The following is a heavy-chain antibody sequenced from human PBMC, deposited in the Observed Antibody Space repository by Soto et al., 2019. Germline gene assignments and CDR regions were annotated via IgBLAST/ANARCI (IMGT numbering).Heavy chain of an antibody. CDR2: TSYDGSIN. CDR3: VRRSTVSYYAVDV. CDR1: GFSFGSYQ. Sequence: PGGSLRLSCAGSGFSFGSYQMHGVRQAPGKGLEWVTFTSYDGSINYYADSVKGRFTMSRDNSKNLLYLQMNSLRTEDTAVYYCVRRSTVSYYAVDVWGQGTAVTVSS. V-gene: IGHV3-30*04. D-gene: IGHD4-17*01. J-gene: IGHJ6*02.